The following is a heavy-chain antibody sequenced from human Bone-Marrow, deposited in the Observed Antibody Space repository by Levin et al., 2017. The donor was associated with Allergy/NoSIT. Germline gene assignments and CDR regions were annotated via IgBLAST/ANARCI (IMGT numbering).Heavy chain of an antibody. Sequence: SQTLSLTCAVSGGSIRSSSFYWGWIRQPPGKGLEWIGNIFYSGRTYYNPSLKSRVTISVDTSKNQFSLKLTSMTAADTAVYYCAREGTPQSWDYWGQGTLVSVSS. CDR2: IFYSGRT. D-gene: IGHD3-10*01. CDR1: GGSIRSSSFY. V-gene: IGHV4-39*07. J-gene: IGHJ4*02. CDR3: AREGTPQSWDY.